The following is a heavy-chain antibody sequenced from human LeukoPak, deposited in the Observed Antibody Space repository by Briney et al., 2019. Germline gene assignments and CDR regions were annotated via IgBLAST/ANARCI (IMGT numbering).Heavy chain of an antibody. CDR2: IYYSGST. CDR3: ARTQLDSSGYYYYYYYMDV. V-gene: IGHV4-39*01. CDR1: GGSISSSSYY. D-gene: IGHD3-22*01. J-gene: IGHJ6*03. Sequence: PSETLSLTCTVSGGSISSSSYYWGWIRRPPGKGLEWIGSIYYSGSTYYNPSLKSRVTISVDTSKNQFSLKLSSVTAADTAVYYCARTQLDSSGYYYYYYYMDVWGKGTTVTVSS.